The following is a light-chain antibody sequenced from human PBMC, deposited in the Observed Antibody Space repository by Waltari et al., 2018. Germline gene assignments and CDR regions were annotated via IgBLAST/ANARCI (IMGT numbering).Light chain of an antibody. J-gene: IGKJ1*01. CDR1: QSIKNW. Sequence: ADRVIITCRASQSIKNWLAWYQQKPGKAPNLLLYKASTLKSGVPSSFSGSGYGTEFTLTISSLQPDDFATYYCQHYDGWPWKFGQGTKVEIK. V-gene: IGKV1-5*03. CDR2: KAS. CDR3: QHYDGWPWK.